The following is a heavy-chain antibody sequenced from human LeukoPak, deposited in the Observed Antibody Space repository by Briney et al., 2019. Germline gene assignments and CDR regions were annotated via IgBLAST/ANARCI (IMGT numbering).Heavy chain of an antibody. V-gene: IGHV3-7*03. CDR1: GFTFSSYW. CDR3: ARDECSGGSCYYYYYYGMDV. D-gene: IGHD2-15*01. Sequence: GGSLRLSCAASGFTFSSYWMNWVRQAPGKGLEWVANIKQDGSEKYYVDSVKGRFTISRDNAKNSLYLQMNSLRAEDTAVYYCARDECSGGSCYYYYYYGMDVWGKGTTVTVSS. CDR2: IKQDGSEK. J-gene: IGHJ6*04.